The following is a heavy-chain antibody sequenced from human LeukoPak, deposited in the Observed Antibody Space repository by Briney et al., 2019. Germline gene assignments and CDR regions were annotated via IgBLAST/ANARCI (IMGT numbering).Heavy chain of an antibody. D-gene: IGHD5-18*01. CDR2: ISSSSSYI. CDR3: ARDMDNSYGSFPSLYV. Sequence: GGSLRLSCAASGFTFSDYSMNWVRQAPGKGLEWVSSISSSSSYIYYADLVKGRFTSSRDNAKNSLYLQMNSLRAEDTAVYYCARDMDNSYGSFPSLYVWGKGTTVTVSS. J-gene: IGHJ6*04. CDR1: GFTFSDYS. V-gene: IGHV3-21*01.